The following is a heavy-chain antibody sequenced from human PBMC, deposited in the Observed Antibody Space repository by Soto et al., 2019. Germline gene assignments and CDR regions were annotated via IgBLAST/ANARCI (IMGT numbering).Heavy chain of an antibody. CDR1: GGSIRRSDYY. D-gene: IGHD7-27*01. V-gene: IGHV4-31*03. J-gene: IGHJ4*02. CDR3: ARLESVTRSLGYFDY. CDR2: IYYSGST. Sequence: SETLSLTCTVSGGSIRRSDYYWSWVRQLPGRGLEWIAYIYYSGSTFYNPSLMSRLAISVDTSRNQFSLSLTSVTAADTAVYYCARLESVTRSLGYFDYWGQGIRVTVSS.